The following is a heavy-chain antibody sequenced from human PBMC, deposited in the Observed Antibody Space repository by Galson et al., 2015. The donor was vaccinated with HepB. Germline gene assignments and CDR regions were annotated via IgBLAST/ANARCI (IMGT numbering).Heavy chain of an antibody. CDR1: GFTFSRHG. Sequence: SLRLSCAASGFTFSRHGMHWVRQAPGQGLEWVSSISRTGTKMNYADSVKGRFTISRDTAENSLYLQINSLRDEGTAVYYCARASYCGSGDCYGTNWFDPWGLGTLVTVSS. D-gene: IGHD2-21*02. CDR3: ARASYCGSGDCYGTNWFDP. CDR2: ISRTGTKM. J-gene: IGHJ5*02. V-gene: IGHV3-21*04.